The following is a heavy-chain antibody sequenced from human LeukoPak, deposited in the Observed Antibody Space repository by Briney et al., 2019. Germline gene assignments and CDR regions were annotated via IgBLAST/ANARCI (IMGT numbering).Heavy chain of an antibody. CDR2: INHSGGT. J-gene: IGHJ4*02. Sequence: PSETLSLTCAVYGGSFSGYYWSWIRQPPGKGLEWIGEINHSGGTNYNPSLKSRVTISVDTSKNQFSLKLSSVTAADTAVYYCARPKWLQYFDYWGQGTLVTVSS. V-gene: IGHV4-34*01. CDR1: GGSFSGYY. CDR3: ARPKWLQYFDY. D-gene: IGHD6-19*01.